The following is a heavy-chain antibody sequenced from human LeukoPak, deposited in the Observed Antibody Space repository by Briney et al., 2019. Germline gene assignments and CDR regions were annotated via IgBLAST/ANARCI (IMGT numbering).Heavy chain of an antibody. CDR1: GGTFSSYA. D-gene: IGHD3-10*01. Sequence: GASVKVSCKASGGTFSSYAINWVRQATGQGLEWMGWMNPNSGNTGYAQKFQGRVTMTRNTSISTAYMELSSLRSEDTAVYYCARGEEVDGSGSYPEYFQHWGQGTLVTVSS. J-gene: IGHJ1*01. CDR2: MNPNSGNT. CDR3: ARGEEVDGSGSYPEYFQH. V-gene: IGHV1-8*02.